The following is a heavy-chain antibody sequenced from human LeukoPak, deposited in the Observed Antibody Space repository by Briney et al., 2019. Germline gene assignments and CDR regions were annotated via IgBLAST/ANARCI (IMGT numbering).Heavy chain of an antibody. J-gene: IGHJ4*02. CDR3: TRGDFYVGAQDY. Sequence: GSLRLSCAASGFTFSSYWMSWVRQAPGKGLVWVSRINSDGSDTSYADSVKGRFTISRDNAKNTLYLQMNSLGAGDTAVYYCTRGDFYVGAQDYWGQGTLVAVSS. CDR1: GFTFSSYW. D-gene: IGHD1-26*01. V-gene: IGHV3-74*01. CDR2: INSDGSDT.